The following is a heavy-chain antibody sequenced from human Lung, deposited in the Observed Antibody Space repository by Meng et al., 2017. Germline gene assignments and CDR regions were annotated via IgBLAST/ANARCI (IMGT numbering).Heavy chain of an antibody. D-gene: IGHD6-19*01. Sequence: QVQLVQSGAEVKKPGASMKVSRMPPGFTFTHHGFSWVRQAPGQELEWVGWISAYNGRTSYSQKLQGRVTMTTDTSTSTVYMEVRSLRSDDTAVYFCARWGHSSAWPSQWYEYWGQGTLVTVSS. V-gene: IGHV1-18*01. CDR3: ARWGHSSAWPSQWYEY. CDR1: GFTFTHHG. CDR2: ISAYNGRT. J-gene: IGHJ4*02.